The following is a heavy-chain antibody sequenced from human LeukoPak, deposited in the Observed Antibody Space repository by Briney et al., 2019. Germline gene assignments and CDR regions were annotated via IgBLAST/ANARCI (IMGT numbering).Heavy chain of an antibody. D-gene: IGHD3-10*01. CDR1: GFTFSSYS. J-gene: IGHJ4*02. Sequence: GGSLRLSCAASGFTFSSYSMSWVRQAPEKGLEWVSSISTGSSYIYYADSVKGRFTISRDNAKNSLYLQMSSLRAEDTAVYYCARDRDFDYWGQGTLVTVSS. V-gene: IGHV3-21*01. CDR2: ISTGSSYI. CDR3: ARDRDFDY.